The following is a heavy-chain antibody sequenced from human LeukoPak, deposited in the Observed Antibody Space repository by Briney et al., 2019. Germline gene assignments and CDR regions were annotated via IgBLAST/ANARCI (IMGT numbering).Heavy chain of an antibody. J-gene: IGHJ6*02. Sequence: SESLSLTCTVSGGSISSYYWSWIRQPPGKGLEWIGYIYYSGSTNYNPSLKSRLTISVDTSKKQFSLKLSSVTAADTAMYYCARQGGIAARQYYYGMDVWGQGTTVTVSS. CDR1: GGSISSYY. D-gene: IGHD6-6*01. V-gene: IGHV4-59*08. CDR2: IYYSGST. CDR3: ARQGGIAARQYYYGMDV.